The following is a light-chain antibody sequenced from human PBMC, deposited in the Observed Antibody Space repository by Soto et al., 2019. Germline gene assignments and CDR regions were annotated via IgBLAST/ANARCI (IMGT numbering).Light chain of an antibody. Sequence: EKVMTQSPATLSVSPGERATLSCSASQTVSSNLAWYQLKPGQAPRLLIYAASTRATGIPARFSGSGSGTEFTLTISSLQSEDFAVYYCQQYYNWPPWTFSQGTKV. CDR2: AAS. V-gene: IGKV3-15*01. CDR1: QTVSSN. J-gene: IGKJ1*01. CDR3: QQYYNWPPWT.